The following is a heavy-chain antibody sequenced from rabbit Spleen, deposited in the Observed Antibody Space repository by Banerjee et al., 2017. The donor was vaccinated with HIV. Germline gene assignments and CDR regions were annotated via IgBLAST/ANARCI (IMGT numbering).Heavy chain of an antibody. D-gene: IGHD8-1*01. V-gene: IGHV1S45*01. CDR3: ARDDHGGIGYMFNL. CDR1: GFDFSSNV. J-gene: IGHJ4*01. CDR2: IHAGSSGIT. Sequence: QEQLEESGGDLVKPEGSLTLTCKASGFDFSSNVMCWVRQAPGKGLEWIACIHAGSSGITYYASWAKGRFTISKTSSTTVTLQMTSLTAADTATYFCARDDHGGIGYMFNLWGPGTLVTVS.